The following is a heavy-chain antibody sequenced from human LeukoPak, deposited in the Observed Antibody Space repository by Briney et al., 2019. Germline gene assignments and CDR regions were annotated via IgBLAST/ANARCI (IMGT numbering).Heavy chain of an antibody. Sequence: GGSQRLSCAVSGFTFRSYWMHWVRQAPGKGLVWVSRISGDGSMTNYADSVKGRFTISRDNAKNTVYLQMNSLRAEDTAVYYCARYSSSSGGASHYLDYWGQGTLVTVSS. V-gene: IGHV3-74*01. D-gene: IGHD6-6*01. CDR2: ISGDGSMT. CDR1: GFTFRSYW. CDR3: ARYSSSSGGASHYLDY. J-gene: IGHJ4*02.